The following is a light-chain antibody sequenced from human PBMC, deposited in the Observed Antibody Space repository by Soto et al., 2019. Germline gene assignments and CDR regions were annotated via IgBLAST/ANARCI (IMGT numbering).Light chain of an antibody. CDR2: DAS. CDR1: QSINNR. V-gene: IGKV1-5*01. J-gene: IGKJ1*01. CDR3: QQFIDGWT. Sequence: IPLTQSPSTLSGSIGERVTLXCRASQSINNRLAWYQQMPGKAPNLLIYDASSLESGVPSRFRGSGSETEFTLTISGLQPDDFATYYCQQFIDGWTFGQGTKVDI.